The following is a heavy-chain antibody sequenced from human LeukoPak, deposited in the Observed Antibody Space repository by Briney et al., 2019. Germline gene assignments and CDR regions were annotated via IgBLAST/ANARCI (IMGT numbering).Heavy chain of an antibody. Sequence: GGSLRLSCAASGFTFSDYYMSWIRQAPGKGLEWVSYISSSGSARHYADSAKGRFTISRDSAKKSLYLQMNSLGAEDTAVYYCARNWNSAFDWGQGTLVTVSS. CDR1: GFTFSDYY. CDR3: ARNWNSAFD. J-gene: IGHJ4*02. CDR2: ISSSGSAR. V-gene: IGHV3-11*04. D-gene: IGHD1-7*01.